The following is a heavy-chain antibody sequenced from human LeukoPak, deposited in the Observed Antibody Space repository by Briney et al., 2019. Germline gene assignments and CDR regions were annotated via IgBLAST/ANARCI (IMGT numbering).Heavy chain of an antibody. J-gene: IGHJ5*02. CDR2: IGSGGGSI. CDR1: GFTFSSYA. Sequence: GGSLRLSCAASGFTFSSYAMSWVRQTPGKGLEWVSGIGSGGGSIYYADSVKDRFTISRDNSRNTLYLQMNSLRAEDTAVYYCARPGSAVAGTRWFDPWGQGTLVTVSS. V-gene: IGHV3-23*01. CDR3: ARPGSAVAGTRWFDP. D-gene: IGHD6-19*01.